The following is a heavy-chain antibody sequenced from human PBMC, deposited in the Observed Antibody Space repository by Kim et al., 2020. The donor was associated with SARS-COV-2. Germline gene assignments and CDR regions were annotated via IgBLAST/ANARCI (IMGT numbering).Heavy chain of an antibody. CDR3: ASPQAMAYGMDV. CDR2: IIPILGIA. D-gene: IGHD5-18*01. CDR1: GGTFSSYA. V-gene: IGHV1-69*04. J-gene: IGHJ6*02. Sequence: SVKVSCKASGGTFSSYAISWVRQAPGQGLEWMGRIIPILGIANYAQKFQGRVTITADNSTSTAYMELSSLRSEDTAVYYCASPQAMAYGMDVWGQGTTVTVSS.